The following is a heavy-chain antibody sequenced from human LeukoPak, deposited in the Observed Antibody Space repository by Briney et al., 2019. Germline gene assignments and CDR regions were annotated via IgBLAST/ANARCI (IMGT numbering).Heavy chain of an antibody. D-gene: IGHD6-6*01. CDR1: GGSLSSSSYY. J-gene: IGHJ4*02. V-gene: IGHV4-39*07. Sequence: SETLSLTCTVSGGSLSSSSYYRGWIRQPPGKGLEWIGSIYYSGSTYYNPSLKSRVTISVDTSKNQFSLKLSSVTAADTAVYYCARGIVAARPGRSPLDYWGQGTLVTVSS. CDR3: ARGIVAARPGRSPLDY. CDR2: IYYSGST.